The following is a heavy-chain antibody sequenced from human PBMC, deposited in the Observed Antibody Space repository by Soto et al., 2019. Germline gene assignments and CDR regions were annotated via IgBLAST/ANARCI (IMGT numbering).Heavy chain of an antibody. J-gene: IGHJ4*02. V-gene: IGHV3-7*01. CDR1: GLTFSRYW. D-gene: IGHD3-22*01. CDR3: ARGGYSLGD. CDR2: IGEDGSEK. Sequence: EVQLVESGGGLVQPGGSLRLSCAASGLTFSRYWMSWVRQAPGKGLQWVAKIGEDGSEKYYVDSVKGRFTISRDNAKNSLHLQMNSLRAEDTAVYYCARGGYSLGDWGQGTLVTVSS.